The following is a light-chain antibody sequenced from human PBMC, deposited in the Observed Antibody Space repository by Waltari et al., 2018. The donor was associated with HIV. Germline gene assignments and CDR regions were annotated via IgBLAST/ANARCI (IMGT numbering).Light chain of an antibody. CDR1: QSVGTW. CDR2: KAS. Sequence: DIQMTQSPSILSASVGGRVTIHCRASQSVGTWLAWYQQKAGRAPNLLIYKASSLQNGVPSRFSGSGAGTEFTLTISSLQPDDFATYFGQQYTNSWTFGQGTKVEIK. J-gene: IGKJ1*01. CDR3: QQYTNSWT. V-gene: IGKV1-5*03.